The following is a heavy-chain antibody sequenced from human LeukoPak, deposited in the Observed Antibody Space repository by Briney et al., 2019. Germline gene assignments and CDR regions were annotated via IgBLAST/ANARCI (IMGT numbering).Heavy chain of an antibody. CDR3: ARAGYHDILTGPFDY. CDR2: ISSSSSTI. J-gene: IGHJ4*02. V-gene: IGHV3-48*01. CDR1: GFTFSSYS. D-gene: IGHD3-9*01. Sequence: GGSLRLSCAASGFTFSSYSMNWVRQAPGKGLEWVSYISSSSSTIYYADSVKGRFTISRDNAKNSLYLQMNSLRAEDTAVYYCARAGYHDILTGPFDYWGQGTLVTVSS.